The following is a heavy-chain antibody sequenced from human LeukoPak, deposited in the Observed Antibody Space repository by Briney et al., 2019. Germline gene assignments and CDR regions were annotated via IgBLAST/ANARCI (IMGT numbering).Heavy chain of an antibody. V-gene: IGHV4-59*12. D-gene: IGHD2-2*01. CDR2: IYHSGST. CDR1: GGSISSYY. Sequence: SETLSLTCTVSGGSISSYYWSWIRQPPGKGLGWIGYIYHSGSTYYNPSLKSRVTISVDRSKNQFSLKLSSVTAADTAVYYCATRYCSSTSCSIAALDYWGQGTLVTVSS. CDR3: ATRYCSSTSCSIAALDY. J-gene: IGHJ4*02.